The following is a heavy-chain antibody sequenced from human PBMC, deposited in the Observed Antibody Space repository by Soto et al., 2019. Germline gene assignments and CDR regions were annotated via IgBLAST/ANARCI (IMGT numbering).Heavy chain of an antibody. CDR3: ARAGSQFVVVVAATNYFDY. V-gene: IGHV3-30*04. CDR2: ISYDGSNK. J-gene: IGHJ4*02. CDR1: GFTFSSYA. D-gene: IGHD2-15*01. Sequence: GGSLRLSCAASGFTFSSYAMHWVRQAPGKGLEWVAVISYDGSNKYYADSVKGRFTISRDNSKNTLYLQMNSLRAEDTAVYYCARAGSQFVVVVAATNYFDYWGQGTLVTVSS.